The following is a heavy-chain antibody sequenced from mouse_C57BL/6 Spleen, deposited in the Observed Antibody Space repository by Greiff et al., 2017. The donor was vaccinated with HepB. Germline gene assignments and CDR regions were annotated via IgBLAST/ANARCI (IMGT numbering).Heavy chain of an antibody. CDR2: INPNYGTT. J-gene: IGHJ4*01. D-gene: IGHD3-2*02. V-gene: IGHV1-39*01. Sequence: EVQLQQSGPELVKPGASVKISCKASGYSFTDYNMNWVKQSNGKSLEWIGVINPNYGTTSYNQKFKGKATLTVDQSSSTAYMQLNSLSSEDSAVYYCARSGSSGYPHYCAIDYWGQGTSVTVSS. CDR3: ARSGSSGYPHYCAIDY. CDR1: GYSFTDYN.